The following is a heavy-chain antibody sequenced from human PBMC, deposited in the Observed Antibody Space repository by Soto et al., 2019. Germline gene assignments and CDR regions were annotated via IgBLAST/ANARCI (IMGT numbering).Heavy chain of an antibody. CDR2: FIPIFRTL. V-gene: IGHV1-69*01. CDR3: VRDRRIYYSDPHDEFVASDYEV. D-gene: IGHD3-22*01. J-gene: IGHJ3*01. CDR1: GGIFGSHG. Sequence: QVQLIQSEAEVKKPGSSVMVSCPASGGIFGSHGFSWVRQAPGQRLEWVGGFIPIFRTLTYTEKFQARVRIAADESTNTVYMDLSSLTSEDTAVYYCVRDRRIYYSDPHDEFVASDYEVWGQGTMVSVSS.